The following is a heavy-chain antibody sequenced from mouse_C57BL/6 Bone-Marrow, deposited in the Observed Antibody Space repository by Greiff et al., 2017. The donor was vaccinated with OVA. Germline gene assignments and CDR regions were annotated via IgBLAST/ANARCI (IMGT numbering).Heavy chain of an antibody. CDR3: TREDYYGSGPYWYFDV. J-gene: IGHJ1*03. Sequence: QVQLQQSGAELVRPGASVTLSCKASGYTFTDYEMHWVKQTPVHGLEWIGAIDPETGGTAYNQKFKGKAILTADKSSSTAYMELRSLTSEDSAVYYCTREDYYGSGPYWYFDVWGTGTTVTVSS. D-gene: IGHD1-1*01. CDR2: IDPETGGT. CDR1: GYTFTDYE. V-gene: IGHV1-15*01.